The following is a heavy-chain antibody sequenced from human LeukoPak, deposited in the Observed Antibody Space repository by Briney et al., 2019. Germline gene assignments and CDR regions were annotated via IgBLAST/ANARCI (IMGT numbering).Heavy chain of an antibody. J-gene: IGHJ6*03. D-gene: IGHD1-7*01. CDR3: ARGWNWRGGYYYYYMDV. CDR2: INPNSGGT. V-gene: IGHV1-2*06. Sequence: ASVKVSCKASGYTFTGYYMHWVRQAPGQGLEWMGRINPNSGGTNYAQKFQGSVTMTRDTSISTAYMELSRLRSDDMAVYYCARGWNWRGGYYYYYMDVWGKGTTVSVSS. CDR1: GYTFTGYY.